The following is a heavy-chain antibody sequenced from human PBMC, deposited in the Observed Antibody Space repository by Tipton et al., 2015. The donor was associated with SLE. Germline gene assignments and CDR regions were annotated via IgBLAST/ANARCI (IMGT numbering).Heavy chain of an antibody. D-gene: IGHD5-24*01. CDR3: ARPWLHAFDI. V-gene: IGHV4-59*01. J-gene: IGHJ3*02. CDR2: IYYSGST. Sequence: LRLSCTVSGGSISSYYWSWIRQPPGKGLEWIGYIYYSGSTNYNPSLKSRVTISVDTSKNQFSLKLSSVTAADTAVYYCARPWLHAFDIWGQGTMVTVSS. CDR1: GGSISSYY.